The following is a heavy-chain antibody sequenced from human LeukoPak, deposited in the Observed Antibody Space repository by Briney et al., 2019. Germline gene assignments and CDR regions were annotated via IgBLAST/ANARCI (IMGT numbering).Heavy chain of an antibody. CDR2: ISGSGGST. D-gene: IGHD2-2*01. CDR3: AKVGGGYCSSTSCSFDY. J-gene: IGHJ4*02. V-gene: IGHV3-23*01. Sequence: GGSLRLSCAASGFTFSSYAMSWVRQAPGKGLEWVSAISGSGGSTYYADSVKGRFTVSRDNSKNTLYLQMNSLRAEDTAVYYCAKVGGGYCSSTSCSFDYWGQGTLVTVSS. CDR1: GFTFSSYA.